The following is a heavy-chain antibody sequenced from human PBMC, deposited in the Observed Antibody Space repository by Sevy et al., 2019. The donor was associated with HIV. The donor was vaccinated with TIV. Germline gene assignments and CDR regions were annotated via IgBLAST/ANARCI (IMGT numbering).Heavy chain of an antibody. Sequence: SETLSLTCTVSGGSIRNADYWWSWIRQPPGRGVEWIGHIYYSGNTYYNPSLRSRVTKSINTSKNHFSLTLSSVTAADTAVYYCARERVFSSPDYWCQGTLVTVSS. D-gene: IGHD3-3*01. V-gene: IGHV4-30-4*01. CDR3: ARERVFSSPDY. J-gene: IGHJ4*02. CDR2: IYYSGNT. CDR1: GGSIRNADYW.